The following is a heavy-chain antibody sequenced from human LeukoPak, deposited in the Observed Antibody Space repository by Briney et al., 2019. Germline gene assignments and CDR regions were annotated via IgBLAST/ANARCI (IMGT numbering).Heavy chain of an antibody. CDR3: ARRGGLCSGARCYAGPASAYNYLDP. V-gene: IGHV5-51*01. CDR1: GYSFTSNW. Sequence: GESLKISCKAFGYSFTSNWIGWVRQMPGRCLEWMGIIHPGDSDTRYSPSFQGQVTISVDKSINTTYLHWSSLKASDTAIYYCARRGGLCSGARCYAGPASAYNYLDPWGQGTLVIVSS. D-gene: IGHD2-15*01. J-gene: IGHJ5*02. CDR2: IHPGDSDT.